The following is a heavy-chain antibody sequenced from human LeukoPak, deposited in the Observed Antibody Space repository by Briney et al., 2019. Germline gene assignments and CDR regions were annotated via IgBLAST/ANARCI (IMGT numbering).Heavy chain of an antibody. J-gene: IGHJ4*02. V-gene: IGHV1-69*05. CDR1: GGTFSTYA. D-gene: IGHD4-17*01. CDR3: ARDDYGDYSDY. CDR2: IIPIFGTA. Sequence: SVKVSCKASGGTFSTYAISWVRKAPGQGLEWMGGIIPIFGTANYAQKFQGRVTITTDESTSTAYMELSSLRAEDTAVYYCARDDYGDYSDYWGQGTLVTVSS.